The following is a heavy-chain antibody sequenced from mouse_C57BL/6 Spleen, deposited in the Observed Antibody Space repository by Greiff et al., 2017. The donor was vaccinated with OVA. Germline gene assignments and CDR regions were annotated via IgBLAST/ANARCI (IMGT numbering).Heavy chain of an antibody. CDR1: GYSITSGYD. Sequence: VQLKQSGPGMVKPSQSLSLTCTVTGYSITSGYDWHWIRHFPGNKLEWMGYISYSGSTNYNPSLKSRISITHDTSKNHFFLKLNSVTTEDTATYYCARAGDYMGAMDYWGQGTSVTVSS. D-gene: IGHD2-12*01. V-gene: IGHV3-1*01. CDR3: ARAGDYMGAMDY. CDR2: ISYSGST. J-gene: IGHJ4*01.